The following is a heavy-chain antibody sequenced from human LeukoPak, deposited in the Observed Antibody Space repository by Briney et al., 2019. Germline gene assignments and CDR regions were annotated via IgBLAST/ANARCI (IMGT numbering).Heavy chain of an antibody. J-gene: IGHJ5*02. Sequence: GESLKISCKGSGYSFTTHWIGWVRQMPGKGLEWMGIIYPGDSNTGYNPSFQGQVTISADKSTSTAYVQWSSLKASDTATYYCARLHAGYSSGWYGEWFDPWGQGTLVTVSS. D-gene: IGHD6-19*01. CDR3: ARLHAGYSSGWYGEWFDP. CDR1: GYSFTTHW. CDR2: IYPGDSNT. V-gene: IGHV5-51*01.